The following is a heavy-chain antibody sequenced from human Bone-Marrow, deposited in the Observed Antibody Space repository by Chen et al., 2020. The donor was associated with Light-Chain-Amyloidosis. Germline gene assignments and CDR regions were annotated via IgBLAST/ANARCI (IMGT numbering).Heavy chain of an antibody. CDR3: AAGDVVATSWFDGGS. Sequence: QMQLVQSGPDLKKPGTSVKVSCKTSEFSFSTSAVQWVRQARGQRPEWIGWIVVGSGHTNYAQKFHERVILTWDMSTNTAYMELSSLTSDDTAVYYCAAGDVVATSWFDGGSWGQGTLVTVSS. J-gene: IGHJ4*02. V-gene: IGHV1-58*01. CDR1: EFSFSTSA. CDR2: IVVGSGHT. D-gene: IGHD5-12*01.